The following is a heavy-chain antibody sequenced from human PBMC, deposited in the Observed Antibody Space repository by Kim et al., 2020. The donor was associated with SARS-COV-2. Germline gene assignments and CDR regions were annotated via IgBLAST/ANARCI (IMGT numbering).Heavy chain of an antibody. CDR1: GGSFSGYY. V-gene: IGHV4-34*01. J-gene: IGHJ5*02. Sequence: SETLSLTCAVYGGSFSGYYWSWIRQPPGKGLEWIGEINHSGSTNYNPSLKSRVTISVDTSKNQFSLKLSSVTAADTAVYYCARGRAVGWPGRWFDPWGQGTLVTVSS. CDR2: INHSGST. D-gene: IGHD6-19*01. CDR3: ARGRAVGWPGRWFDP.